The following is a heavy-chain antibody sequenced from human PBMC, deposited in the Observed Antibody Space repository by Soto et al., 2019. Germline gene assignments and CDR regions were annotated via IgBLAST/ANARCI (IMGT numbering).Heavy chain of an antibody. D-gene: IGHD3-16*01. J-gene: IGHJ5*02. CDR2: IKSQMDGGTK. CDR1: GFTFSSAW. V-gene: IGHV3-15*01. CDR3: TTYDYDSARGRNRCDH. Sequence: EVQLVESGGGLVQPGGSLRLSCAASGFTFSSAWMSWVRQAPGKGLEWVARIKSQMDGGTKDYAAAVRGRFTILRDDSNITLYLQKNSLQLEDTAVYYGTTYDYDSARGRNRCDHWGQGALVTVSS.